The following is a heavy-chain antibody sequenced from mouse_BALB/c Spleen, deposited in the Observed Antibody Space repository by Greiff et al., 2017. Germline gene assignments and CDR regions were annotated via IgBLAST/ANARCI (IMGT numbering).Heavy chain of an antibody. D-gene: IGHD2-1*01. CDR3: ASLQMVTHYAMDY. CDR2: ISTYNGNT. J-gene: IGHJ4*01. Sequence: QVQLKQSGPEVVRPGVSVKISCKGSGYTFTDYAMPWVKQSHAKSLEWIGVISTYNGNTNYNQKFKGKATMTVDKSSSTTYMELARLTSEDSAIYYCASLQMVTHYAMDYWGQGTSVTVSS. V-gene: IGHV1-67*01. CDR1: GYTFTDYA.